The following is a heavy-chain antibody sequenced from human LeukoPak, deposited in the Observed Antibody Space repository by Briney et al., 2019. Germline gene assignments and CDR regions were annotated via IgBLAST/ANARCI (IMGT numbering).Heavy chain of an antibody. CDR3: AKRRAGYNLYGFDI. CDR1: GYIFTSYS. D-gene: IGHD5-24*01. CDR2: IYPGDSDI. Sequence: GESLKISCKGSGYIFTSYSIGWVRQMPGKGLEWMGTIYPGDSDIRYSPSFQGQVTISVDKSISTAYLQWNSLRASDNAMYYCAKRRAGYNLYGFDIWGQGTMVTVSS. V-gene: IGHV5-51*01. J-gene: IGHJ3*02.